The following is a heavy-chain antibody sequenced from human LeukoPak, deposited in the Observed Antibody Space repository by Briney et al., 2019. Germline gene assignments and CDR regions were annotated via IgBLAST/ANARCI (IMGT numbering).Heavy chain of an antibody. J-gene: IGHJ4*02. CDR2: FKSKTDGGTT. CDR3: TTDITMIVVDNY. D-gene: IGHD3-22*01. V-gene: IGHV3-15*01. CDR1: GFTFSNAW. Sequence: PGGSLRLSCAASGFTFSNAWMRWVRQAPGRGLEWGGRFKSKTDGGTTDYAAPVKRRFPISRDDSKNTLYLQMNSLTTEDPAVYYCTTDITMIVVDNYWGEGTLVTVSS.